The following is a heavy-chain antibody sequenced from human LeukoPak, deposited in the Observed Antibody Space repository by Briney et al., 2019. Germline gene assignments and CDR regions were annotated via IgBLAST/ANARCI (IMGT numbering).Heavy chain of an antibody. CDR3: AREGYYDTVDY. CDR2: IYFSGSP. J-gene: IGHJ4*02. CDR1: GDSITNSTYY. D-gene: IGHD3-22*01. V-gene: IGHV4-39*07. Sequence: SETLSLTCTVSGDSITNSTYYWAWVRQPPGKGLEWIGHIYFSGSPYYNPPLKSRLTISVDTSKNQFSLRLSSVTAADTAMYYCAREGYYDTVDYWGQGTLVTVSS.